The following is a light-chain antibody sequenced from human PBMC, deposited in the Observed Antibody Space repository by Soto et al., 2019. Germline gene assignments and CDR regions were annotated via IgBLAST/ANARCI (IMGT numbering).Light chain of an antibody. Sequence: EIVLTQSPGTLSLSPGERATLSCRASQSVSSNYLAWYQHKPGQAPRLLIYGASSRATGIPDRFSGSGSGTDFTLTISRLEPEDFAVYYCQQYDSSPTFGGGTKV. CDR2: GAS. J-gene: IGKJ4*01. CDR3: QQYDSSPT. V-gene: IGKV3-20*01. CDR1: QSVSSNY.